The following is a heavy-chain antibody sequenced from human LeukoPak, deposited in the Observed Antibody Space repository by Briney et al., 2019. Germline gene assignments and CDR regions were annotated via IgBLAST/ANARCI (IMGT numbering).Heavy chain of an antibody. V-gene: IGHV3-7*02. D-gene: IGHD6-6*01. CDR3: ANSISARGAAY. CDR1: GFTFSNYW. J-gene: IGHJ4*02. Sequence: GGSLRLSCAASGFTFSNYWMSWVRQAPGKGLEWVANIKQDGSEKYYVDSVKGRFIISRDNAKNSLYLQMSSLRAEDTAVYYCANSISARGAAYWGQGTLVTVSS. CDR2: IKQDGSEK.